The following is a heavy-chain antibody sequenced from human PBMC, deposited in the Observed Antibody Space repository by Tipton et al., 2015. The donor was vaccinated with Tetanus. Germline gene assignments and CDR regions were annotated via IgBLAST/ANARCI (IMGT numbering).Heavy chain of an antibody. V-gene: IGHV4-30-4*01. Sequence: LRLSCTVSGGSISSGDFHWSWIRQPPGKGLEWIGYIYYSGSTCSNPSLKSRVTISMDTSKNQFSLKLSSVTAADTAVYYCATDRRGPGEVRGLDNWGQGTPVTVSS. D-gene: IGHD3-10*01. CDR3: ATDRRGPGEVRGLDN. CDR1: GGSISSGDFH. J-gene: IGHJ4*02. CDR2: IYYSGST.